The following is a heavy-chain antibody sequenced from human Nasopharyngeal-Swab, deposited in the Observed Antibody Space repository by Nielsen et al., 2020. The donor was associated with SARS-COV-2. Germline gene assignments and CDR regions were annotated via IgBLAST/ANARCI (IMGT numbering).Heavy chain of an antibody. CDR2: ISSSSSYI. CDR3: ARDGLDYDFWSAYFMDV. D-gene: IGHD3-3*01. V-gene: IGHV3-21*01. CDR1: YTITNNYN. J-gene: IGHJ6*02. Sequence: SMMISCAASYTITNNYNFYWVRQAPGKGLEWVSTISSSSSYIYYADSEKGRFTISSDNAKNSLYLEMNSLGADDTAVYYCARDGLDYDFWSAYFMDVWGQGTTVTVSS.